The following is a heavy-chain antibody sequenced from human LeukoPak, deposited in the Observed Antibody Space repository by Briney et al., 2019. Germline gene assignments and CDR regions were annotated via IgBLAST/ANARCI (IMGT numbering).Heavy chain of an antibody. CDR1: GVSITSGSYY. J-gene: IGHJ4*02. V-gene: IGHV4-61*02. Sequence: SQTLSLTCSVSGVSITSGSYYWGWIRQSAGKGLEWIGRVHSSGDIYHNAAFRSRAAVSGDATKNQFSLQLASVTAADTAVYYCARGASPKDAVFFDYWGQGALITVSS. CDR3: ARGASPKDAVFFDY. D-gene: IGHD3-16*01. CDR2: VHSSGDI.